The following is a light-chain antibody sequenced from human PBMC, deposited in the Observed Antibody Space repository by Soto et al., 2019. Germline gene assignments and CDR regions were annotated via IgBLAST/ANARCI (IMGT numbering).Light chain of an antibody. CDR3: CSYAGSSTWV. J-gene: IGLJ1*01. CDR1: SSDVGSYNL. Sequence: QSVLTQPASVSGSPGQSITISCTGTSSDVGSYNLVSWYQQHPGKAPKPMIYEGSKRPSGVSNRFSGSKSGNTASLTISGLQAEDEADYYCCSYAGSSTWVFGTGTKVTV. CDR2: EGS. V-gene: IGLV2-23*01.